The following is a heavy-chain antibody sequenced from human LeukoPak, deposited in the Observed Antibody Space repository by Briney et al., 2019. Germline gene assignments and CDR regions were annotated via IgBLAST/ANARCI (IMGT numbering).Heavy chain of an antibody. V-gene: IGHV4-39*01. Sequence: PSETLSLTCTVSGGSISSSSYYWGWIRQPPGKGLEWIGSIHYSGSTYYNPSLKSRVTISVDTSKNQFSLKLSSVTAADTAVYYCAVTGIIAAAGREYYFDYWGQGTLVTVSS. D-gene: IGHD6-13*01. J-gene: IGHJ4*02. CDR1: GGSISSSSYY. CDR3: AVTGIIAAAGREYYFDY. CDR2: IHYSGST.